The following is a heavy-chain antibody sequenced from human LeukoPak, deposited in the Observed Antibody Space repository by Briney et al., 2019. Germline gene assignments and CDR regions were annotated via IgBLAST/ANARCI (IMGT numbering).Heavy chain of an antibody. Sequence: GESLKISCKGSGYSFTSYWIGWVCQMPGKGLELIGIIYPGDSDTRYSPSFQGQVTLSADKSITTAYLQWSSLKASDTAIYYCARSYYYFDYWGQGTLVTVSS. D-gene: IGHD3-10*01. V-gene: IGHV5-51*01. CDR3: ARSYYYFDY. J-gene: IGHJ4*02. CDR2: IYPGDSDT. CDR1: GYSFTSYW.